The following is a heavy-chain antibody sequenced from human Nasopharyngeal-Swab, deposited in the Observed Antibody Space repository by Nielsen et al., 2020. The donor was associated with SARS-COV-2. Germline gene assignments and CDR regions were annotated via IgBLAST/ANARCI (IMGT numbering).Heavy chain of an antibody. V-gene: IGHV3-9*01. Sequence: SLKIPCAASGFTFDDYAMHWVRQAPGKGLEWVSGISWNSGSIGYADSVKGRFTVSRDNAKNSLYLQMNSLRAEDTALYYCASLSGSSSAYYYYMDVWGKGTTVTVSS. CDR2: ISWNSGSI. CDR1: GFTFDDYA. D-gene: IGHD6-6*01. CDR3: ASLSGSSSAYYYYMDV. J-gene: IGHJ6*03.